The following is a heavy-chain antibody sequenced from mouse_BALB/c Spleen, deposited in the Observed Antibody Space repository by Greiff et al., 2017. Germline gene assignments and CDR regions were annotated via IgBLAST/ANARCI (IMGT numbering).Heavy chain of an antibody. V-gene: IGHV1-69*01. D-gene: IGHD2-1*01. CDR3: ASHYYGNFWCAY. CDR1: GYTFTDYW. Sequence: QVQLQQPGAELVMPGASVKMSCKASGYTFTDYWMHWVKQRPGQGLEWIGAIDTSDSYTSYNQKFKGKATLTVDESSSTAYMQLSSLTSEDSAVYYCASHYYGNFWCAYWGQGTLVTVSA. CDR2: IDTSDSYT. J-gene: IGHJ3*01.